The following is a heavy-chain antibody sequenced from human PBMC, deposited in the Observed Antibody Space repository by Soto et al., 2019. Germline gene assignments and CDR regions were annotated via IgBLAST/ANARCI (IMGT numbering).Heavy chain of an antibody. J-gene: IGHJ4*02. D-gene: IGHD4-17*01. Sequence: LRLSCAASGFTFSSYGMHWVRQAPGKGLEWVAVISYDGSNKYYADSVKGRFTISRDNSKNTLYLQMNSLRAEDTAVYYCAKGSGYTVTRSYYFDYWGQGTLVTVSS. CDR3: AKGSGYTVTRSYYFDY. CDR2: ISYDGSNK. V-gene: IGHV3-30*18. CDR1: GFTFSSYG.